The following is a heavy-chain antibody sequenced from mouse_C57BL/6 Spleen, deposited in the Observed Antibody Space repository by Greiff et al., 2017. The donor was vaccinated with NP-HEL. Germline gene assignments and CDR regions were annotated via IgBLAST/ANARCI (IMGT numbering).Heavy chain of an antibody. CDR2: IYPGDGDT. J-gene: IGHJ1*03. D-gene: IGHD1-1*01. CDR1: GYAFSSYW. V-gene: IGHV1-80*01. Sequence: VQLQQSGAELVKPGASVKISCKASGYAFSSYWMNWVKQRPGKGLEWIGQIYPGDGDTNYNGKFKGKATLTADKSSSTAYMQLSSLTSEDSAVYFCARGVLRYWYFDVWGTGTTVTVSS. CDR3: ARGVLRYWYFDV.